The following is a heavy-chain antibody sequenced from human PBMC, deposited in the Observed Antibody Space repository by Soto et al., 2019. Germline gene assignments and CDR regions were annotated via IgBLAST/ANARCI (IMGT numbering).Heavy chain of an antibody. J-gene: IGHJ4*02. D-gene: IGHD6-13*01. CDR3: AKVFSAADYYFDY. CDR2: ISYDGSNK. CDR1: GFTFSSYG. V-gene: IGHV3-30*18. Sequence: GGSLSLSCAASGFTFSSYGMHWVRQAPGKGLEWVAVISYDGSNKYYADYVKGRFTISRDNSKNTLYLQMNSLRAEDTAVYYCAKVFSAADYYFDYWGQGTLVTVSS.